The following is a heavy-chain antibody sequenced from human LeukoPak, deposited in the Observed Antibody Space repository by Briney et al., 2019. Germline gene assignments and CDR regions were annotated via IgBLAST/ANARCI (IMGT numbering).Heavy chain of an antibody. Sequence: PGGFLRLSCAASGFTLSSYSMNWVRPAPGKGLEWVSSTSSSSSYIYYADSVKGRFTISRDNAKNSLYLQMNSLRAEDTAVYYCAREAAYYDSSGYYVYWGQGTLVTVSS. CDR3: AREAAYYDSSGYYVY. V-gene: IGHV3-21*01. CDR2: TSSSSSYI. J-gene: IGHJ4*02. D-gene: IGHD3-22*01. CDR1: GFTLSSYS.